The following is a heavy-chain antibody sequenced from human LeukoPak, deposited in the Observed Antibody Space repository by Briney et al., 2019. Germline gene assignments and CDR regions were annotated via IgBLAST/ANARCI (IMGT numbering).Heavy chain of an antibody. CDR2: INAGNGNT. Sequence: ASVKVSCKASGGTFSSYAMHWVRQAPGQRLEWMGWINAGNGNTKYSQKFQGRVTITRDTSASTAYMELSSLRSEDTAVYYCARAPGRELAHNYYYYYGMDVWGQGTTVTVSS. D-gene: IGHD3-10*01. CDR1: GGTFSSYA. CDR3: ARAPGRELAHNYYYYYGMDV. V-gene: IGHV1-3*01. J-gene: IGHJ6*02.